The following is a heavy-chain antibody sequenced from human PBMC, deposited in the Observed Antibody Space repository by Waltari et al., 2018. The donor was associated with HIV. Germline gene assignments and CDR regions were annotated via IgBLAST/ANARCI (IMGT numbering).Heavy chain of an antibody. CDR2: VWYDGKNK. D-gene: IGHD3-22*01. J-gene: IGHJ4*02. CDR1: GFTFRCYG. V-gene: IGHV3-33*01. Sequence: QVQLVESGGGVVQPGRSLRLSCAASGFTFRCYGMHWVRQAPGKGLEWLAVVWYDGKNKYYADSVKGRFTVSRDNSKNTLFLQMNSLRVDDTAVYYCARTPYDTSGYCFDYWGQGTLVTVSS. CDR3: ARTPYDTSGYCFDY.